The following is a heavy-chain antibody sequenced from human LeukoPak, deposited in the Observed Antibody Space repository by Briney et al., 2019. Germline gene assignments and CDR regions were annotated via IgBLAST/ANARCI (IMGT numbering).Heavy chain of an antibody. J-gene: IGHJ5*02. CDR3: ARGVAAAGIAPGWFDP. CDR2: ISSNGGST. D-gene: IGHD6-13*01. Sequence: GGSLRLSCAASGFTFSSYAMHWVRQAPGKGLEYVSAISSNGGSTYYANSVKGRFTISRDNSKNALYLQIGSLRAEDMAVYYCARGVAAAGIAPGWFDPWGQGTLVTVSS. CDR1: GFTFSSYA. V-gene: IGHV3-64*01.